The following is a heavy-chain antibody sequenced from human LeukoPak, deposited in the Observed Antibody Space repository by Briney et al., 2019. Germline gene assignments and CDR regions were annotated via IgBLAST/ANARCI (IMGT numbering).Heavy chain of an antibody. CDR2: INHSGST. V-gene: IGHV4-34*01. CDR1: GGSFSGYY. CDR3: AGLIGYCSSTSCP. J-gene: IGHJ5*02. Sequence: SETLSLTCAVYGGSFSGYYWSWIRQPPGKGLEWIGEINHSGSTNYNPSLKSRVTISVDTSKNQFSLKLSSVTAADTAVYYCAGLIGYCSSTSCPWGQGTLVTVSS. D-gene: IGHD2-2*01.